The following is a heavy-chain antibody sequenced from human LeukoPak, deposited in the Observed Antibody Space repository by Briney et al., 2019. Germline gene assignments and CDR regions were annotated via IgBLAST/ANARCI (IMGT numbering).Heavy chain of an antibody. Sequence: GGSLRLSCGASGFTFSSHGMNWVRQAPGKGLEWVSSISSSSSYIYYADSVKGRFTISRDNAKNSLYLQMNSLRAEDTAVYYCARAVTMVRGVTYYFDYWGQGTLVTVSS. CDR2: ISSSSSYI. CDR1: GFTFSSHG. J-gene: IGHJ4*02. D-gene: IGHD3-10*01. CDR3: ARAVTMVRGVTYYFDY. V-gene: IGHV3-21*01.